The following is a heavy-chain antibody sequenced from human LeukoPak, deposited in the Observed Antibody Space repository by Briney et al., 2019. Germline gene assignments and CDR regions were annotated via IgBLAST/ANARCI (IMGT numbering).Heavy chain of an antibody. CDR2: IYTSGST. J-gene: IGHJ5*02. V-gene: IGHV4-4*07. D-gene: IGHD7-27*01. CDR3: ARDRLQLGILWVFDP. Sequence: SETLSLTCTVSGGSISSYYWSWIRQPPGKGLEWIGRIYTSGSTNYNPSLKSRVTMSVDTSKNQFSLKLSSVTAADTAVYYCARDRLQLGILWVFDPWGQGTLVTVSS. CDR1: GGSISSYY.